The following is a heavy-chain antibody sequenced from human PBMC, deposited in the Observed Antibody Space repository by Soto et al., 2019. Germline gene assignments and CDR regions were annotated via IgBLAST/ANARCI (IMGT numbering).Heavy chain of an antibody. J-gene: IGHJ4*02. V-gene: IGHV4-30-2*01. Sequence: QLQLQESGSGLVKPSQTLSLTCAVSGGSISSGGYSWSWIRQPPGKGLEWIAYIYHSGSTYYNPSPXRXVTIPVDRSKNQFSPKLSSVTAADTPVYYCARAPDYWGQGTLVTVSS. CDR2: IYHSGST. CDR3: ARAPDY. CDR1: GGSISSGGYS.